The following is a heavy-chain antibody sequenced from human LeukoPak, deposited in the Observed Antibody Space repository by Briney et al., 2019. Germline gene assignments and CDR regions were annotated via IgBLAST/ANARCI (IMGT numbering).Heavy chain of an antibody. J-gene: IGHJ1*01. CDR1: GYTCTSYG. V-gene: IGHV1-18*01. CDR3: ARTPLQLMITFGGVEYFQH. Sequence: ASVKVSCKASGYTCTSYGISWVRQAPGQGLEWMGWISAYNGNTNYAQKLHGRVTMTPDTSTSTAYMELRSLRSDDTAVYYCARTPLQLMITFGGVEYFQHWGQGTLVTVSS. CDR2: ISAYNGNT. D-gene: IGHD3-16*01.